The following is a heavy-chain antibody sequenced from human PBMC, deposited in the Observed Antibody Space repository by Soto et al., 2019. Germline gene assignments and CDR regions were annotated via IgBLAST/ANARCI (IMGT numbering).Heavy chain of an antibody. CDR3: ARVERGTATTVVDDFDI. CDR2: MSHSGGT. Sequence: QVQLQQWGAGLLKPSETLSLTCAVYGGFVSSGSYYWSWIRQPPGQGLEWIGEMSHSGGTDFNPSLKSRVTISVGTSKNQFSLKMSSVTAADSSLYYCARVERGTATTVVDDFDIWGPGTMVTVSS. V-gene: IGHV4-34*01. D-gene: IGHD1-1*01. J-gene: IGHJ3*02. CDR1: GGFVSSGSYY.